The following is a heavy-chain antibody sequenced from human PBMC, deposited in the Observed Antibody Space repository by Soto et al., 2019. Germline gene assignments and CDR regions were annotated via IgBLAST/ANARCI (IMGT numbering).Heavy chain of an antibody. J-gene: IGHJ4*02. CDR1: GFTFTRYS. CDR3: ARESEDLTSNFDY. Sequence: GGSLRLSCADSGFTFTRYSMNWVRQAPGKGLEWVSSISSTTNYIYYGDSMKGRFTISRDNAKNSLYLEMNSLRAEDTAVYYCARESEDLTSNFDYWGQGTLVTVSS. V-gene: IGHV3-21*06. CDR2: ISSTTNYI.